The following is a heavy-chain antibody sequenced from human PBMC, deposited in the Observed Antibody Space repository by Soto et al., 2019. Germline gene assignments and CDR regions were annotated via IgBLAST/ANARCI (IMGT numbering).Heavy chain of an antibody. J-gene: IGHJ4*02. CDR1: GFTFTRYS. CDR3: ARESEDLTSNFDY. Sequence: GGSLRLSCADSGFTFTRYSMNWVRQAPGKGLEWVSSISSTTNYIYYGDSMKGRFTISRDNAKNSLYLEMNSLRAEDTAVYYCARESEDLTSNFDYWGQGTLVTVSS. V-gene: IGHV3-21*06. CDR2: ISSTTNYI.